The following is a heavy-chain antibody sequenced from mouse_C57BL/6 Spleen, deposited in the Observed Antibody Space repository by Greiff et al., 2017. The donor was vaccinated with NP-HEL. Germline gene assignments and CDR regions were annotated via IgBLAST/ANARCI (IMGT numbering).Heavy chain of an antibody. J-gene: IGHJ2*01. Sequence: EVKVVESGGGLVQPGGSLSLSCAASGFTFTDYYMSWVRQPPGKALEWLGFIRNKANGYTTEYSASVKGRFTISRDNSQSILYLQMNALRAEDSATYYCARYVALRRYFDYWGQGTTLTVSS. CDR2: IRNKANGYTT. V-gene: IGHV7-3*01. D-gene: IGHD1-1*01. CDR1: GFTFTDYY. CDR3: ARYVALRRYFDY.